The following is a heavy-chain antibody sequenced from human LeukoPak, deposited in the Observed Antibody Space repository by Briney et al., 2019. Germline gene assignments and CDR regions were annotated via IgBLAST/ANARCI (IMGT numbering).Heavy chain of an antibody. V-gene: IGHV1-18*01. J-gene: IGHJ5*02. CDR2: ISAYNGNT. CDR1: GYTFTRYH. CDR3: AGDNSGAYCGGDCLVGWFDP. Sequence: ASVKVSCKASGYTFTRYHINWVRQAPGQGLEWMGWISAYNGNTNYAQKLQGRVTMTTDTSTSTAYMELRSLRSDDTAVYYCAGDNSGAYCGGDCLVGWFDPWGQGTLVTVSS. D-gene: IGHD2-21*02.